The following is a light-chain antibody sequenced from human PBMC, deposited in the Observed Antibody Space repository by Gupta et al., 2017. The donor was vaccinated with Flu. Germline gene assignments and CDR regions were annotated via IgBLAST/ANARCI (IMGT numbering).Light chain of an antibody. CDR1: QSISSW. V-gene: IGKV1-5*03. CDR3: QQYNSYSPWT. Sequence: DIQMTQYPSTLSASVGDRVTITCRASQSISSWLAWYQQKPGKAPTLLIYKASSLESGVPSRFSGSGSGTEFTLTISSLQPDDFATYYCQQYNSYSPWTFGQGTKVEIK. CDR2: KAS. J-gene: IGKJ1*01.